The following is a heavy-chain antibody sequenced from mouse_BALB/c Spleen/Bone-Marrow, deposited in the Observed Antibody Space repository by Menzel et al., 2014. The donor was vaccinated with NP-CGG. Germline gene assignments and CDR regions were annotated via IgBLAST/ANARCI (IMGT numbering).Heavy chain of an antibody. CDR1: GYTFTNYY. Sequence: QVQLQQSGAELVKPGASVKLSCKASGYTFTNYYMYWVKQRPGQGLEWIGEINPSNGGPNFTEKFKSKATLTVDKSSSTAYMQLSSLTAEDSAVYYGTRARPGGFAYWGQGTLGTVSA. J-gene: IGHJ3*01. CDR3: TRARPGGFAY. CDR2: INPSNGGP. V-gene: IGHV1S81*02. D-gene: IGHD4-1*01.